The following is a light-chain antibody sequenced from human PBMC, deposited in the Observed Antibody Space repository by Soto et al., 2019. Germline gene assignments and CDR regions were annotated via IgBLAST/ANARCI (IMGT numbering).Light chain of an antibody. V-gene: IGKV1-5*01. CDR1: QSIIRC. CDR2: DAS. CDR3: QQYDSIPFT. Sequence: DIQMTHSPPTLSASVGDRVTITCRASQSIIRCLAWYQQKPGKAPNLLIYDASKLESGVPSRFSGSESGTEFTEFTLTINGLQPDDSATYFCQQYDSIPFTFGGGTKVEIK. J-gene: IGKJ4*01.